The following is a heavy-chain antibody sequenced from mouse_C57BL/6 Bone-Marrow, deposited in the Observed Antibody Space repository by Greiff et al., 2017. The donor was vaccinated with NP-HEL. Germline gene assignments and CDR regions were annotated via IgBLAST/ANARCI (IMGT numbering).Heavy chain of an antibody. CDR2: IDPENGDT. CDR1: GFNIKDDY. CDR3: TSYDYDVAY. V-gene: IGHV14-4*01. J-gene: IGHJ3*01. D-gene: IGHD2-4*01. Sequence: VQLKESGAELVRPGASVTLSCTASGFNIKDDYMHWVKQRPEQGLEWIGWIDPENGDTEYASKFQGKATITADTSSNTAYLQLSSLTSEDTAVYYCTSYDYDVAYWGQGTLVTVSA.